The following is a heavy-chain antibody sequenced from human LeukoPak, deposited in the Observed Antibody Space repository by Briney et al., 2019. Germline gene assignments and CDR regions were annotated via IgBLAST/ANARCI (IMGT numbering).Heavy chain of an antibody. D-gene: IGHD4-17*01. J-gene: IGHJ5*02. CDR2: IVVGSGNT. CDR1: GFTFSSSA. V-gene: IGHV1-58*02. Sequence: SVKVSCKASGFTFSSSAMQWVRQARGQRVEWIGWIVVGSGNTNYAQKFQERVTITRDMSTSTAYMELSSLRSEDTAVYYCAALPDYGDYVFDPWGQGTLVTVSS. CDR3: AALPDYGDYVFDP.